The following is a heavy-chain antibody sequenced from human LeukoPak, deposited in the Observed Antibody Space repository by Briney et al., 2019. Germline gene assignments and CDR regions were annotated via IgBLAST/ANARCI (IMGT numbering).Heavy chain of an antibody. J-gene: IGHJ3*02. CDR1: GFTFSSYS. D-gene: IGHD3-3*01. CDR3: ASVIRFLEWLLPHDAFDI. V-gene: IGHV3-21*01. Sequence: PGGSLRLSCAASGFTFSSYSMNWVRQAPGKGLEWVSSISSSSSYIYYADSVKGRFTISRDNAKNSLYLQMNSLRAEDTAVYYCASVIRFLEWLLPHDAFDIWGQGTMVAVSS. CDR2: ISSSSSYI.